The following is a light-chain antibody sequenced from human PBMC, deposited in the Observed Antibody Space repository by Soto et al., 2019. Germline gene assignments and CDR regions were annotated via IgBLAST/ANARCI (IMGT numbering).Light chain of an antibody. CDR2: DAS. J-gene: IGKJ1*01. V-gene: IGKV1-5*01. CDR3: QQYNSYSKT. CDR1: QSISSW. Sequence: DIQMTQSPSTLSASVGDRVTITCRASQSISSWLAWYQQKPGKAPKLLIYDASSLESGVPSRFSGSGSGTEFTLTISCLQPDDFATYYCQQYNSYSKTFGQGTKVDIK.